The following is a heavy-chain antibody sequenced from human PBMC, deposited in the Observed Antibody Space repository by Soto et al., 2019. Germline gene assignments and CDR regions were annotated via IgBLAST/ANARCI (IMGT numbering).Heavy chain of an antibody. Sequence: GXSVKGSCKASESTFVNYDISWVRQATGQGLEWMGWMNPNSGNTGYALKFQGRVSMTRNTSIYTVYLELSSLASDDTAVYYCVRMASSGTLNWFDPWGQGTLVTVSS. CDR3: VRMASSGTLNWFDP. CDR1: ESTFVNYD. V-gene: IGHV1-8*01. CDR2: MNPNSGNT. J-gene: IGHJ5*02. D-gene: IGHD1-1*01.